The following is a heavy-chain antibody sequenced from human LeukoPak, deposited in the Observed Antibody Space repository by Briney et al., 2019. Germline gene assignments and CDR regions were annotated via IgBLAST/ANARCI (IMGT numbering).Heavy chain of an antibody. CDR2: ISSSGSTI. Sequence: TGGSLRLSCAASGFTFSSYEMNWVRQAPGKGLEWVSYISSSGSTIYYADSVKGRFTISRDNAKNSLYLQMNSLRAEDTAVYYCAIEAEVAGTFDHWGQGTLVTVSS. V-gene: IGHV3-48*03. CDR3: AIEAEVAGTFDH. J-gene: IGHJ5*02. CDR1: GFTFSSYE. D-gene: IGHD6-19*01.